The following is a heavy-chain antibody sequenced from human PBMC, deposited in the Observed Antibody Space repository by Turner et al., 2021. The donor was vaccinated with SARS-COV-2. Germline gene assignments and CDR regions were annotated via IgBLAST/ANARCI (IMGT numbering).Heavy chain of an antibody. CDR1: EFTVSSNY. V-gene: IGHV4-59*05. D-gene: IGHD6-19*01. CDR2: IYYSGST. Sequence: VQLVETGGGLIQPGGSLRLSCAASEFTVSSNYMSWVRQAPGKGLEWIGSIYYSGSTYYNPSLKSRVTISVDTSKNQFSLKLSSVTAADTAVFYCARGSPQGWYVPVFDYWGQGTLVTVSS. CDR3: ARGSPQGWYVPVFDY. J-gene: IGHJ4*02.